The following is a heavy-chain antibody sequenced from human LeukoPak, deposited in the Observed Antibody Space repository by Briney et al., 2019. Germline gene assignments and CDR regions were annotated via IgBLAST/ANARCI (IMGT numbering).Heavy chain of an antibody. Sequence: GGSLRLSCAASGFTFSSYAMSWVRQAPGKGLEWVSAISGSGGSTYYADSVKGRFTISRDNSKNTLYLQMNSLRAEDTAVYYCAKTVSSSWTQYNWFDLWGQGTLVTVSS. CDR2: ISGSGGST. D-gene: IGHD6-13*01. CDR1: GFTFSSYA. J-gene: IGHJ5*02. V-gene: IGHV3-23*01. CDR3: AKTVSSSWTQYNWFDL.